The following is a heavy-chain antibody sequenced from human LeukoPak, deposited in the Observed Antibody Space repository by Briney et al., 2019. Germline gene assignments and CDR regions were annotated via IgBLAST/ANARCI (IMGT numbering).Heavy chain of an antibody. V-gene: IGHV3-23*01. D-gene: IGHD6-19*01. CDR3: AISGEQWLVPAGYCYYYGMDV. Sequence: GGSLRLSCAASGFTFSSYAMSWVRQAPGKGLEWVSAISGSGGSTYYADSVKGRFTISRDNSKNTLYLQMNSLRAEDTAVYYCAISGEQWLVPAGYCYYYGMDVWGQGTTVTVSS. CDR1: GFTFSSYA. CDR2: ISGSGGST. J-gene: IGHJ6*02.